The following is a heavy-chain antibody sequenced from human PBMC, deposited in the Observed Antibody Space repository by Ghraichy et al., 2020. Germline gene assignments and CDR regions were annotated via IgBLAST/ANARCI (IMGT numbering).Heavy chain of an antibody. J-gene: IGHJ4*02. V-gene: IGHV3-7*01. CDR2: IKGDGSER. D-gene: IGHD2-15*01. CDR1: GFTFSTYW. CDR3: ARLRGYCGGGSCFSAYFDC. Sequence: GGSLRLSCAASGFTFSTYWMTWVRQAPGKGLEGVANIKGDGSERYYVDSVKGRFTISRDNADNSLFLQMNSLRADDTAVYHCARLRGYCGGGSCFSAYFDCWGQGTLVTVSS.